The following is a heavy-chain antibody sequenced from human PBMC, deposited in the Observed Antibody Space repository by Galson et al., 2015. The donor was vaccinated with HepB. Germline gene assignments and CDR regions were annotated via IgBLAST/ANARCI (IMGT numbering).Heavy chain of an antibody. CDR2: ISGSGGST. Sequence: SLRLSCAASGFTFSSYAMSWVRQAPGKGLEWVSAISGSGGSTYYADSVKGRFTISRDNSKNTLYLQMNSLRAEDTAVYYCAKDGGTYYYDSSGYSFDYWGQGTLVTVSS. V-gene: IGHV3-23*01. CDR3: AKDGGTYYYDSSGYSFDY. CDR1: GFTFSSYA. J-gene: IGHJ4*02. D-gene: IGHD3-22*01.